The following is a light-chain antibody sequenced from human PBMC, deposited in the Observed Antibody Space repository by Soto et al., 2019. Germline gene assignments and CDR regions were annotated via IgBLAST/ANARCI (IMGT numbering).Light chain of an antibody. Sequence: IQMTQSTSSLSASVGDRVTITCRASQSISSWLAWYQQKPGKAPKLLIYDASSLESGVPSRFSGSGSGTDFTLTISSLQPEDFATYYCQQSGAFGQGTRLEIK. J-gene: IGKJ5*01. CDR1: QSISSW. V-gene: IGKV1-5*01. CDR3: QQSGA. CDR2: DAS.